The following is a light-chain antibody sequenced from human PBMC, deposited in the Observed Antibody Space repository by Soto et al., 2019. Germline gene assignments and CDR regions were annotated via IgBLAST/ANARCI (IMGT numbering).Light chain of an antibody. CDR1: SSNLGSGFD. V-gene: IGLV1-40*01. CDR3: QSYDSSLSGYV. J-gene: IGLJ1*01. Sequence: QSVLTQPPSVSGAPGQRVTISCTGSSSNLGSGFDVQWYQQLPGTAPKLLIYGNSNRPSGVPDRFSGSKSGTSASLAITGLQAEDEADYYCQSYDSSLSGYVFGTGTKVTVL. CDR2: GNS.